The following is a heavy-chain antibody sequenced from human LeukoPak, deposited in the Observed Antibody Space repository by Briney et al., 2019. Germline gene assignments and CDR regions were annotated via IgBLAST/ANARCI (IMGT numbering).Heavy chain of an antibody. CDR3: ARVPNYYDSSGYLHFDY. CDR2: INPSGGST. J-gene: IGHJ4*02. V-gene: IGHV1-46*01. CDR1: GYTFTSYY. Sequence: GTSVKVSCKASGYTFTSYYMHWVRQAPGQGLEWMGIINPSGGSTSYAQKFQGRVTMTRDTSTSTVYMELSSPRSEDTAVYYCARVPNYYDSSGYLHFDYWGQGTLVTVSS. D-gene: IGHD3-22*01.